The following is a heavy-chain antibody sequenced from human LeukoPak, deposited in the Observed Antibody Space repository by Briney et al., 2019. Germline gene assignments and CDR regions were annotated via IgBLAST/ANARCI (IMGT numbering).Heavy chain of an antibody. CDR2: IIPIFGTA. CDR3: ARDLSSGWYIFGY. V-gene: IGHV1-69*13. Sequence: SVKVSCKASGGTFSSYAISWVRQAPGQGLEWMGGIIPIFGTANYAQKFQGRVTITADESTSTAYMELSSLRSEDTAVYYCARDLSSGWYIFGYWGQGTLVTVSS. J-gene: IGHJ4*02. CDR1: GGTFSSYA. D-gene: IGHD6-19*01.